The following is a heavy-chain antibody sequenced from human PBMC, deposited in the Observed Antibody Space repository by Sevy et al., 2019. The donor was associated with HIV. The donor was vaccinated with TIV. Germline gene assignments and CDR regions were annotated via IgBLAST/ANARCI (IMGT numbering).Heavy chain of an antibody. CDR2: INWDGSSA. J-gene: IGHJ1*01. Sequence: GGSLRLSCEASGFTFGNYAMHWVRQGPGKGLEWVSVINWDGSSAYYADTVEGRFTLSRDNSKNSLYVEMSSLTVEDTAFYYCVKDPRKYPGSLGDYFDHWGQGTLVTVSS. D-gene: IGHD3-16*01. CDR1: GFTFGNYA. CDR3: VKDPRKYPGSLGDYFDH. V-gene: IGHV3-43D*03.